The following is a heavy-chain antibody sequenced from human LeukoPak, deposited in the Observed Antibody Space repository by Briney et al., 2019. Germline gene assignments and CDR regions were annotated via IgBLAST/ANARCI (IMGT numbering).Heavy chain of an antibody. V-gene: IGHV2-5*02. Sequence: SGPTLVNPTQTLALTCTFSGFSLNTRGVGVAWIRQPPGKALEWLALIYWDNDDRYSPSLKSRLTISKDASKDQVVLTMTNMDPVDTATYFCARTPLVITAKGFFDYWGQGTLVTVSS. D-gene: IGHD4/OR15-4a*01. CDR2: IYWDNDD. CDR1: GFSLNTRGVG. J-gene: IGHJ4*02. CDR3: ARTPLVITAKGFFDY.